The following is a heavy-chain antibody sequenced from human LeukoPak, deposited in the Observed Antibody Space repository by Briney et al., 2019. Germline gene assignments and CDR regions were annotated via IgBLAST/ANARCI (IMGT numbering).Heavy chain of an antibody. J-gene: IGHJ4*02. D-gene: IGHD4-17*01. V-gene: IGHV4-59*01. CDR3: ARENYGDRRRIDY. CDR1: GGSISSSY. Sequence: PSETLSLTCTVSGGSISSSYWSWIRQPPGKGLEWIGYVYYSGSTNYNPSLKSRVTMSVDTSKNEFSLKLSSVTAADTAVYYCARENYGDRRRIDYWGQGTLVTVSS. CDR2: VYYSGST.